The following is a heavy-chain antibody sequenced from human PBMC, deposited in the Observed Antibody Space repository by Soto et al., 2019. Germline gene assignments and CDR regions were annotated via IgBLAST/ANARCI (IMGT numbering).Heavy chain of an antibody. J-gene: IGHJ5*02. CDR2: IYSSGNP. Sequence: SWTLSLTCTVSGGSVSSGDYYWSWIRQPPGKGLEWIGYIYSSGNPNYNPSIQTRVLISVDTSKNLFSLKLTSVTAVDTAVYYCARIPVDTSMIYWLDPWGQGTLVTVSS. CDR3: ARIPVDTSMIYWLDP. D-gene: IGHD5-18*01. CDR1: GGSVSSGDYY. V-gene: IGHV4-61*08.